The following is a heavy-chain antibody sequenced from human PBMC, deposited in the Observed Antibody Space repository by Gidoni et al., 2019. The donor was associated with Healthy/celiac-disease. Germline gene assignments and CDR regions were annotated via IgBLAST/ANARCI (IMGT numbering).Heavy chain of an antibody. J-gene: IGHJ1*01. V-gene: IGHV3-33*01. CDR2: IWYDGRNK. CDR1: GFTFSTYG. Sequence: QVQLVASGGGVVQPGRSLRLSCAASGFTFSTYGMHWVRQARGKGREWVAVIWYDGRNKYYADSVKGRFTISRDNSKNTLYLQMNSLRAEDTAVYYCASDSSAEYFQHWGQGTLVTVSS. CDR3: ASDSSAEYFQH.